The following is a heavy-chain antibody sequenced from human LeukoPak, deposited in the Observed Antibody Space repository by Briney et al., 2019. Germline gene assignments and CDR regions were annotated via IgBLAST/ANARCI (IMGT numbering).Heavy chain of an antibody. CDR1: GVSFSGYY. V-gene: IGHV4-34*01. CDR3: ARGGGYSYGPNHFDY. Sequence: SETLSLTCAVYGVSFSGYYWSWVRQPPGKGLEWLGEINHSGSTNYNPSLKSRVTISVDTSKNQFSLKLSSVTAADTAVYYCARGGGYSYGPNHFDYWGQGTLVTVSS. J-gene: IGHJ4*02. D-gene: IGHD5-18*01. CDR2: INHSGST.